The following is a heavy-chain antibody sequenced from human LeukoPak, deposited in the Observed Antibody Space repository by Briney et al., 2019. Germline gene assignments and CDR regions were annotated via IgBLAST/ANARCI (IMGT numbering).Heavy chain of an antibody. D-gene: IGHD6-19*01. V-gene: IGHV3-23*01. J-gene: IGHJ6*03. CDR2: ISGSGGST. CDR1: GFTFSSYA. CDR3: ARDHLSSGSSPNYYYYYYMDV. Sequence: GGSLRLSCAASGFTFSSYAMSWVRQAPGKGLEWVSAISGSGGSTYYADSVKGRFTISRDNAKNTLYLQMNSLRAEDTAVYYCARDHLSSGSSPNYYYYYYMDVWAREPWSPSP.